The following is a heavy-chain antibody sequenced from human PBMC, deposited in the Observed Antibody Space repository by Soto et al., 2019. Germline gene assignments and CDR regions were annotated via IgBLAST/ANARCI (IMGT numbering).Heavy chain of an antibody. CDR1: GFTFSSYA. Sequence: PGGSLRLSCAASGFTFSSYAMHWVRQAPGKGLEWVAVISYDGSNKYYADSVKGRFTISRDNSKNTLYLQMNSLRAEDTAVYYCAREGGYCSGGSCYTGAFDIWGQGTMVTVSS. V-gene: IGHV3-30-3*01. CDR3: AREGGYCSGGSCYTGAFDI. D-gene: IGHD2-15*01. J-gene: IGHJ3*02. CDR2: ISYDGSNK.